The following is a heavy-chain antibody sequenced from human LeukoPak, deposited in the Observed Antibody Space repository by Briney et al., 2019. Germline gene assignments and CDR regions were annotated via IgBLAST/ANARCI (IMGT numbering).Heavy chain of an antibody. D-gene: IGHD6-13*01. Sequence: ASVKVSCKASGGTFSSYAISWVRQAPGQGLEWMGRIIPILGIANYAQKFQGRVTITADKSTSTAYMELSSLRSEDTAVYYCARAGSSSIYGMDVWGQGTTVTVSS. CDR3: ARAGSSSIYGMDV. CDR1: GGTFSSYA. CDR2: IIPILGIA. J-gene: IGHJ6*02. V-gene: IGHV1-69*04.